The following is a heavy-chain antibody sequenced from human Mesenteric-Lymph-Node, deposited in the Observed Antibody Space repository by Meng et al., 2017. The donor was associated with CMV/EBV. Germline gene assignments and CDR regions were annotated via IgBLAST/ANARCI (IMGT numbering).Heavy chain of an antibody. CDR1: GYPFTAYY. V-gene: IGHV1-18*04. CDR3: ARGQYYHFYDYMDV. J-gene: IGHJ6*02. CDR2: ISAYNGDT. D-gene: IGHD3-16*01. Sequence: GGSLRLSCKASGYPFTAYYIHWVRRAPGQGLEWMGWISAYNGDTKYAQKFQGRVTMTTDTSTSAAYMEVRSLRSDDTAVYYCARGQYYHFYDYMDVWGQGTTVTVS.